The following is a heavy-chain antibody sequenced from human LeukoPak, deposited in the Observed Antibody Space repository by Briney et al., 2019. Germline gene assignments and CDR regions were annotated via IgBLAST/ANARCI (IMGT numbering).Heavy chain of an antibody. J-gene: IGHJ4*02. D-gene: IGHD5-12*01. CDR3: AKGLGYNFLYFDY. Sequence: GGSLRLSCAASGFTFSSYAMSWVRQAPGKGLEWVSAISGSGDRTYYADSVKGRFTISRDNSKNTLYLQMNSLRAEDTAVYYCAKGLGYNFLYFDYWGQGTLVTVSS. CDR2: ISGSGDRT. CDR1: GFTFSSYA. V-gene: IGHV3-23*01.